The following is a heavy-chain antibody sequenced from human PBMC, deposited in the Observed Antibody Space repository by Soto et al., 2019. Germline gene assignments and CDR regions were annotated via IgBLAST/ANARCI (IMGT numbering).Heavy chain of an antibody. J-gene: IGHJ4*02. Sequence: QVQLVESGGGVVQPGRSLRLSCAASGFTFRNYAMHWVRQAPGKGLEWVAVISYDGSNKYYADSVKGRFTISRDNSKNTLYLQMNRLRAEDTAVYYCAKGIAVSVTYYWGQGTMVTVSS. D-gene: IGHD6-19*01. CDR2: ISYDGSNK. CDR3: AKGIAVSVTYY. V-gene: IGHV3-30-3*01. CDR1: GFTFRNYA.